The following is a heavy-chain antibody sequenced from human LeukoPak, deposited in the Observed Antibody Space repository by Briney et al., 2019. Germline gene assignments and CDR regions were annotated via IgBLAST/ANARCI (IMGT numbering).Heavy chain of an antibody. CDR3: ARGGYDFSSGYYPSR. Sequence: ASVKVSCKASGYTFTSYYMSWVRQAPGQGLEWMGIINPSVGSTSYAQKFQDRVTMTRDTSTSTVYMELSSLRSEDTAVYYCARGGYDFSSGYYPSRWGQGTLVTVSS. CDR1: GYTFTSYY. V-gene: IGHV1-46*01. D-gene: IGHD3-3*01. J-gene: IGHJ4*02. CDR2: INPSVGST.